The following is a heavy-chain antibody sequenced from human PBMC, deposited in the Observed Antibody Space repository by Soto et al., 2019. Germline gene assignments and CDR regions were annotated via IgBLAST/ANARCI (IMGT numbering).Heavy chain of an antibody. V-gene: IGHV1-2*04. J-gene: IGHJ4*02. D-gene: IGHD5-12*01. CDR2: INPNSGGT. CDR1: VYAISVDY. Sequence: SLKLSCKSSVYAISVDYVGCGRKNPGQGLEWMGWINPNSGGTNYAQKFRGWVTMTRDTSISTAYMELSRLRSDDTAVYYCARDIHLDGYFFAYWRQGTLVTVSS. CDR3: ARDIHLDGYFFAY.